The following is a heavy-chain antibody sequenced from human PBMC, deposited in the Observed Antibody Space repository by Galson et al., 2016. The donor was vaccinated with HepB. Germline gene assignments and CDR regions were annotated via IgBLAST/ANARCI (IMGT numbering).Heavy chain of an antibody. J-gene: IGHJ5*02. CDR3: AHRRLASGGPPYNWFDP. CDR1: GFSLYTSGVA. CDR2: IYWDDDK. D-gene: IGHD2-15*01. V-gene: IGHV2-5*02. Sequence: PALVKPTQTLTLTCTFSGFSLYTSGVAVGWIRQPPGKALDWFALIYWDDDKRYSPSLKSRLTITKDTSKNQVVLTMTNVDPMDTATYYCAHRRLASGGPPYNWFDPWGQGTLVTVSS.